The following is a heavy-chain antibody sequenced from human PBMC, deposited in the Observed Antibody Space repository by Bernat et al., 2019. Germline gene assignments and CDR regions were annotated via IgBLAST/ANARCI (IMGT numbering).Heavy chain of an antibody. CDR3: AEGAASLPY. CDR2: IDSTSTYI. Sequence: EVQMVESGGGLVKPGGSLRLSCAASGFTFSSFSMNWVRQAPGKVLEWVSSIDSTSTYIYYADSVKGRFTISRDNAKNSLYLQMNNLRAEDTAVYYCAEGAASLPYWGQGTLVPVSS. D-gene: IGHD6-6*01. J-gene: IGHJ4*02. V-gene: IGHV3-21*01. CDR1: GFTFSSFS.